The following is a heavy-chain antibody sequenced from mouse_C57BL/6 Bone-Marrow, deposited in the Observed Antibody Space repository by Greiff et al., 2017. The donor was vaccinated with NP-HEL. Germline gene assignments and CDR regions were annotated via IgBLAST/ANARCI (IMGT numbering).Heavy chain of an antibody. V-gene: IGHV1-81*01. J-gene: IGHJ3*01. Sequence: QVQLQQSGAELARPGASVKLSCKASGYTFTSYGISWVKQRTGQGLEWIGEIYPRSGNTYSNEKFKGKATLTADKSSSTAYMELRSLTSEDSAVYFCARRGRGFAYWGQGTLVTVSA. CDR1: GYTFTSYG. CDR3: ARRGRGFAY. CDR2: IYPRSGNT. D-gene: IGHD3-3*01.